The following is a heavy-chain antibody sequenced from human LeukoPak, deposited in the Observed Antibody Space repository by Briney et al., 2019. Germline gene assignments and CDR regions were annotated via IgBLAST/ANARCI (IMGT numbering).Heavy chain of an antibody. J-gene: IGHJ4*02. CDR2: ISGSGTNT. D-gene: IGHD3-10*01. Sequence: PGGSLRLSCAASGFTYSSYAMSWVRQAPGKGLEWVSVISGSGTNTYYADSVKGRFTISRDNSKNTLYLQMNSLRAEDTAVYYCARVTYGSGTYGAFDYWGQGTLVTVSS. CDR1: GFTYSSYA. CDR3: ARVTYGSGTYGAFDY. V-gene: IGHV3-23*01.